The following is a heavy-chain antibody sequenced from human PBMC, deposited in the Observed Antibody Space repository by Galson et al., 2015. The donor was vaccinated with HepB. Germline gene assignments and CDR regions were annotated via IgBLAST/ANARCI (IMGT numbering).Heavy chain of an antibody. D-gene: IGHD6-19*01. J-gene: IGHJ4*02. V-gene: IGHV1-69*13. Sequence: SVKVSCKASGGTFSSYAISWVRQAPGQGLEWMGGIIPIFGTANYAQKFQGRVTITADESTSTAYMELSSLRSEDTAVYYCARINGAGGAGYFDYWGQGTLVTVSS. CDR3: ARINGAGGAGYFDY. CDR2: IIPIFGTA. CDR1: GGTFSSYA.